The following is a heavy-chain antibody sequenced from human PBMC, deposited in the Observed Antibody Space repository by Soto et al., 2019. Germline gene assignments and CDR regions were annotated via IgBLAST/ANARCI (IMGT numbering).Heavy chain of an antibody. J-gene: IGHJ6*02. V-gene: IGHV1-69*13. CDR1: GGTFSSYA. CDR3: ASSQDSSGWYTGPYYYYYYCMDV. Sequence: GASVKVSCKASGGTFSSYAISWVRQAPGQGLEWMGGIIPIFGTANYAQKFQGRVTITADESTSTAYMELSSLRSEDTAVYYCASSQDSSGWYTGPYYYYYYCMDVWGQGPTVTGSS. D-gene: IGHD6-19*01. CDR2: IIPIFGTA.